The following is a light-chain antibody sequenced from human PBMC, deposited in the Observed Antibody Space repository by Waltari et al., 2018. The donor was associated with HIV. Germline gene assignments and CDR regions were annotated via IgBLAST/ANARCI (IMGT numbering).Light chain of an antibody. CDR1: NIGSKS. CDR3: QVWDSSSDHWV. J-gene: IGLJ3*02. V-gene: IGLV3-21*04. CDR2: YDS. Sequence: SYVLTQPPSVSVAPGKTARITWGGNNIGSKSVHWYQQKTGQAPVLVIYYDSDRPSGIPERFSGSNSGNTATLTISRVEAGDEADYYCQVWDSSSDHWVFGGGTKLTVL.